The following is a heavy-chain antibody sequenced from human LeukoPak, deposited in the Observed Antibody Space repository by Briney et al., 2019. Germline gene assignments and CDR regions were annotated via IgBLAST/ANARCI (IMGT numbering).Heavy chain of an antibody. CDR2: TNLHGTAV. D-gene: IGHD3-16*01. J-gene: IGHJ4*02. CDR3: ASAFTYVRLGDH. CDR1: GLSFSSYW. V-gene: IGHV3-74*01. Sequence: GGSLRLSYAVSGLSFSSYWMHWVRQAPGKGLVWVARTNLHGTAVDYADSVRGRFTISRDNAKNTLFLQMNSLRAEDTAVYYCASAFTYVRLGDHWGQGTLVTVSS.